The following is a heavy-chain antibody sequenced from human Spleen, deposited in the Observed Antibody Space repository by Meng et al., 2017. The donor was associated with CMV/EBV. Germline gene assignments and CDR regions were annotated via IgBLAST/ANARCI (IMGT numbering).Heavy chain of an antibody. CDR1: GGSIRSYY. D-gene: IGHD1-1*01. CDR3: ARYLQLNWFDP. Sequence: SETLSLTCTVSGGSIRSYYWSWIRQPPGKGLEWIGYIYYSGSTNYSPSLKTRVTISVDTSKNQFSLRLSSVTAADTAVYYCARYLQLNWFDPWGQGTLVTVSS. CDR2: IYYSGST. J-gene: IGHJ5*02. V-gene: IGHV4-59*01.